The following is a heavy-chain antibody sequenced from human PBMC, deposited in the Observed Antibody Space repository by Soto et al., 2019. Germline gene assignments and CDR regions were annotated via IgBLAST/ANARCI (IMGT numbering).Heavy chain of an antibody. CDR2: IIPIFGTA. CDR3: ARDLGARGDDILTGYPNYYYYYYGMDV. Sequence: QVQLVQSGAEVKKPGSSVKVSCKASGGTFSSYAISWVRQAPGQGLEWMGGIIPIFGTANYAQKFQGRVTITADKSTSTAYMELSSLRSEDTAVYYCARDLGARGDDILTGYPNYYYYYYGMDVWGQGTTVTVSS. J-gene: IGHJ6*02. V-gene: IGHV1-69*06. D-gene: IGHD3-9*01. CDR1: GGTFSSYA.